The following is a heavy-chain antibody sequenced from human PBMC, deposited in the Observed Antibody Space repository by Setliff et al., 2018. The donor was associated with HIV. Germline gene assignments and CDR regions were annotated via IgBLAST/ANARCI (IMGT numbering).Heavy chain of an antibody. J-gene: IGHJ2*01. Sequence: PSETLSLTCAVYGGSLSGYYWSWVRQSPGRGLEWIGEINQSGNTNFNPSLKSRLIISVDTSKSQFSLKFTSVTAADTALYSCAREGGQGYSGSGSFYHRNFDLWGRGTLVTVSS. D-gene: IGHD3-10*01. CDR3: AREGGQGYSGSGSFYHRNFDL. CDR2: INQSGNT. CDR1: GGSLSGYY. V-gene: IGHV4-34*01.